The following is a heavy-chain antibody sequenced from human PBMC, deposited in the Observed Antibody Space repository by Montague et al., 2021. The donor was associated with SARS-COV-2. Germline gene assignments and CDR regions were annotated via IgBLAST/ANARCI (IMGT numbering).Heavy chain of an antibody. J-gene: IGHJ4*01. Sequence: TLSLTCSVSSGSIISSGYYWGWIRQPPGKELEWIGNIYYSGTTYYNPSLQSRGTISVDTSKNHLSLRLSSVTAADTAVYFCARGMIRGVTTPFDYWGHGSQVTVSS. CDR1: SGSIISSGYY. V-gene: IGHV4-39*02. CDR3: ARGMIRGVTTPFDY. D-gene: IGHD3-10*01. CDR2: IYYSGTT.